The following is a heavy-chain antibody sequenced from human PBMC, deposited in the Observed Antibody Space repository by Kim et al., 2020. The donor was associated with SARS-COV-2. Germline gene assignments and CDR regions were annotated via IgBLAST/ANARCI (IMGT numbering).Heavy chain of an antibody. CDR2: ISAYNGNT. V-gene: IGHV1-18*01. D-gene: IGHD3-10*01. CDR3: AREWDYYGSGSMGFDY. Sequence: ASVKVSCKASGYTFTSYGISWVRQAPGQGLEWMGWISAYNGNTNYAQKLQGRVTMTTDTSTSTAYMELRSLRSDDTAVYYCAREWDYYGSGSMGFDYWGQGTLDTVSS. J-gene: IGHJ4*02. CDR1: GYTFTSYG.